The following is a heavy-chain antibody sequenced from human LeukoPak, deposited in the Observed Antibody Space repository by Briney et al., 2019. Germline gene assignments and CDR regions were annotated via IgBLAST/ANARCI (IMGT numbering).Heavy chain of an antibody. D-gene: IGHD5-12*01. CDR1: GGSFSGYY. J-gene: IGHJ4*02. Sequence: SETLSLTCAVYGGSFSGYYWSWIRQPPGKGLEWIGEINHSGSTNYNPSLKSRVTISVDTSKNQFSLKLSSVTAADTAVYYCARASRGYSGHDYGFRRRIFDYWGQGTLVTVSS. V-gene: IGHV4-34*01. CDR2: INHSGST. CDR3: ARASRGYSGHDYGFRRRIFDY.